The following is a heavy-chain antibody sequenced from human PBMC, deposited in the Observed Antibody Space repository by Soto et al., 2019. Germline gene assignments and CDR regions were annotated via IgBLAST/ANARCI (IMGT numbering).Heavy chain of an antibody. CDR2: ISRNGGST. Sequence: GGALRLSCAASGFTFGSYAMHWVRQAPGKGLEYVSAISRNGGSTYYANSVKGRFTISRDNSTNTLYLQRGSLRAEDMAVYYCARGPNVRITVVRGSNDYSDRTDVCAQCPPDTVSS. CDR1: GFTFGSYA. V-gene: IGHV3-64*01. J-gene: IGHJ6*02. CDR3: ARGPNVRITVVRGSNDYSDRTDV. D-gene: IGHD3-10*01.